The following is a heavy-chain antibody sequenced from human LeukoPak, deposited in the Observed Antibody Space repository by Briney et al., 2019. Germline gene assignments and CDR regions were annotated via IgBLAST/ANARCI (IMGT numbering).Heavy chain of an antibody. CDR3: ARGQPTIVATIL. CDR2: INAGNGNA. Sequence: GASVKVSCKASGYTFTSYAMHWVRQAPGQRLEWMGWINAGNGNAKYSQKFQGRVTITRDTSASTAYMELSSLRSEDTAVYYCARGQPTIVATILWGQGTLVTVSS. CDR1: GYTFTSYA. J-gene: IGHJ4*02. V-gene: IGHV1-3*01. D-gene: IGHD5-12*01.